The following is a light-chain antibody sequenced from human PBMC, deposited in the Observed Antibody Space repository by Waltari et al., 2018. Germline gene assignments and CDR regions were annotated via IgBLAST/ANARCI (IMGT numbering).Light chain of an antibody. CDR3: CSSVSSTTLL. CDR2: EVN. Sequence: QSALTQPASVSGSPEQSITISCTGTSSDVGSYNFVSWYQQHPGKPPKLLISEVNERPSGVSIRFSGSKSGNTASLTISGLQAEDEADYYCCSSVSSTTLLFGGGTKLTVL. V-gene: IGLV2-23*02. CDR1: SSDVGSYNF. J-gene: IGLJ2*01.